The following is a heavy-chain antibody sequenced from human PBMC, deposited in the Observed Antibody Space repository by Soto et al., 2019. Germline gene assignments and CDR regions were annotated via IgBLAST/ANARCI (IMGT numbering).Heavy chain of an antibody. Sequence: EVQLLESGGGLVQPGGSLRLSCTASGFTFSDHAMTWVRQAPGKGLEWLSGISGGGSGAYYADSVKGRFTVSRANSNNTLFLQIDSLRVEDTAVYYCALDLWWYTHWGQGTLVTVSS. CDR3: ALDLWWYTH. CDR2: ISGGGSGA. D-gene: IGHD2-15*01. J-gene: IGHJ4*02. CDR1: GFTFSDHA. V-gene: IGHV3-23*01.